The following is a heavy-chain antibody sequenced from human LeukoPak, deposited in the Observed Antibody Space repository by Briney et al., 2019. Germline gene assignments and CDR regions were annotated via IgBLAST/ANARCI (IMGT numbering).Heavy chain of an antibody. CDR3: ARANSRNNWKDAFDI. V-gene: IGHV3-48*03. D-gene: IGHD1-1*01. Sequence: GGSLRLSCAASGFTFSSYEMNWVRQAPGQGREWVSYISSSGSIVNYADSVKGRFTISRDNAKNSLYLQMNSLRAEDTAVYYCARANSRNNWKDAFDIWGRGTMVTVSS. CDR1: GFTFSSYE. J-gene: IGHJ3*02. CDR2: ISSSGSIV.